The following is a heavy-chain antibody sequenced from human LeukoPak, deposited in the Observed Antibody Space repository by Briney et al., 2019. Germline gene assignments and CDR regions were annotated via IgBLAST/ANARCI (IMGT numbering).Heavy chain of an antibody. V-gene: IGHV4-38-2*02. J-gene: IGHJ3*02. CDR2: IYHSGST. D-gene: IGHD3-10*01. CDR1: GYSISSGYY. CDR3: ARDGKKFGADAFDI. Sequence: SETLSLTCAVSGYSISSGYYWGWIRQPPGKGLEWIGSIYHSGSTYYNPSPKSRVTISVDTSKNQFSLKLSSVTAADTAVYYCARDGKKFGADAFDIWGQGTMVTVSS.